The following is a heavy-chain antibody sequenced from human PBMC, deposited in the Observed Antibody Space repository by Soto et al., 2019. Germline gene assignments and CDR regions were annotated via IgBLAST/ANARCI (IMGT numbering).Heavy chain of an antibody. CDR2: ISSSSSYI. CDR3: ARDRQTDYGMDV. Sequence: PGGSLRLSCAASGFTFSSYSMNWVRQAPGKGLEWVSSISSSSSYIYYADSVKGRFTISRDNAKNSLYLQMNSLRAEDTAVYYCARDRQTDYGMDVWGQGTTVTVSS. J-gene: IGHJ6*02. V-gene: IGHV3-21*01. CDR1: GFTFSSYS.